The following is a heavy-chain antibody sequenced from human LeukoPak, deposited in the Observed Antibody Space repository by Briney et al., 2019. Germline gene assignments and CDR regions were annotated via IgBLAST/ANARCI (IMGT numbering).Heavy chain of an antibody. CDR3: ARLRFGEPFDP. Sequence: ASVKVSCKASGYTFTSYDINWVRQATGQGLEWMGWMNPNSGNTGYAEKFQGRVTITADKSTSTAYMELSSLRSEDTAVYYCARLRFGEPFDPWGQGTLVTVSS. D-gene: IGHD3-10*01. J-gene: IGHJ5*02. V-gene: IGHV1-8*01. CDR1: GYTFTSYD. CDR2: MNPNSGNT.